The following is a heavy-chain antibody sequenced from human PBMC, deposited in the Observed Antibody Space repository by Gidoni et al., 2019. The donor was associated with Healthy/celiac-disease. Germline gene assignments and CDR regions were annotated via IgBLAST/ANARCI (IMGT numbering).Heavy chain of an antibody. CDR1: GGSFSGYY. D-gene: IGHD6-6*01. J-gene: IGHJ5*02. CDR3: ARVCGIAARQGWFDP. V-gene: IGHV4-34*12. CDR2: IIHSGST. Sequence: QVQLQQWGAGLLKPSETLSLTCAVYGGSFSGYYWSWVRQPPGKGLEWHGEIIHSGSTNYNPSLKSRVTISVDTSKNQFSLKLSSVTAADTAVYYCARVCGIAARQGWFDPWGQGTLVTVSS.